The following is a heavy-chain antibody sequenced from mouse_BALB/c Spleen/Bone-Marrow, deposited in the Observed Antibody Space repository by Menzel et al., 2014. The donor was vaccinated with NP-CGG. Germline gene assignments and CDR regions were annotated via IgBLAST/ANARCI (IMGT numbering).Heavy chain of an antibody. V-gene: IGHV1S34*01. CDR3: GKGVYGDPFAY. J-gene: IGHJ3*01. CDR1: GYSFTGYY. D-gene: IGHD2-13*01. CDR2: ISCYNGAT. Sequence: LVKTGASVKISCKASGYSFTGYYMHWVKRSHGKSLEWIGYISCYNGATSYNQKFKGKATFTVDTSSSTAYMQFNSLTSEDSAVYYCGKGVYGDPFAYWGQGTLVTVSA.